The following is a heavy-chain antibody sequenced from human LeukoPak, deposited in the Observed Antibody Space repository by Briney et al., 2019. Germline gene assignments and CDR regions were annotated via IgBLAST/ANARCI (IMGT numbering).Heavy chain of an antibody. CDR1: GYTFTDYY. J-gene: IGHJ4*02. V-gene: IGHV1-2*02. D-gene: IGHD3-22*01. CDR2: INPDSGGP. Sequence: ASVKVSCKASGYTFTDYYMHWVRQAPGQGLEWMGWINPDSGGPNYAQKFQGRVTMTRDTSITTAYMELSWLRSDDTAVYYCVRESRGILSYFDFWGQGSLVTVSS. CDR3: VRESRGILSYFDF.